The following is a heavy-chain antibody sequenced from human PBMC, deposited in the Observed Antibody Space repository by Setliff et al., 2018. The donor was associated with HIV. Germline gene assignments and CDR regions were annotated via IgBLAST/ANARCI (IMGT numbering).Heavy chain of an antibody. D-gene: IGHD1-1*01. V-gene: IGHV4-59*01. J-gene: IGHJ4*02. CDR1: GGSMSRFY. CDR2: VYSTGSI. CDR3: TRAEGDAYNSLPYFDS. Sequence: PSETLSLTCTVSGGSMSRFYWTWVRQPPGKGLEWIGFVYSTGSINYSPSFRGRLTISLEMSENQFSLHLTSVTAADTAVYYCTRAEGDAYNSLPYFDSWGPGALVTVSS.